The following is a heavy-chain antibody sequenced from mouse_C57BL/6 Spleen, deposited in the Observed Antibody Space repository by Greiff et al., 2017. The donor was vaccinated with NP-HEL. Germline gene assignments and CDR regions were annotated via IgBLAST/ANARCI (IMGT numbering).Heavy chain of an antibody. V-gene: IGHV1-80*01. D-gene: IGHD4-1*01. J-gene: IGHJ2*01. CDR2: IYPGDGDT. CDR1: GYAFSSYW. Sequence: VNVVESGAELVKPGASVKISCKASGYAFSSYWMNWVKQRPGKGLEWIGQIYPGDGDTNYNGKFKGKATLTADKSSSTAYMQLSSLTSEDSAVYFCARLAEQTGTRDYWGQGTTLTVSS. CDR3: ARLAEQTGTRDY.